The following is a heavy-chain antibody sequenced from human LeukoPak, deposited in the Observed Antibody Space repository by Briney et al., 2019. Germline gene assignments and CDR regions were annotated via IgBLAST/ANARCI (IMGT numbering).Heavy chain of an antibody. CDR2: IYYSGST. D-gene: IGHD2-8*01. Sequence: SETLSLTCTVSGGSISSYYWSWIRQPPGKGLEWIGYIYYSGSTNYNPSLKSRVTISVDTSKNQFSLKLSSVTAADTAVYYCARSLMVYAQFDYWGQRTLVTVSS. J-gene: IGHJ4*02. CDR1: GGSISSYY. CDR3: ARSLMVYAQFDY. V-gene: IGHV4-59*01.